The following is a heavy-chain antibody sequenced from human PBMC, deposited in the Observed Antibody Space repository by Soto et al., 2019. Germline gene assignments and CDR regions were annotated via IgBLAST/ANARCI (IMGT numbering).Heavy chain of an antibody. CDR3: AKATATGGGAFDI. D-gene: IGHD2-8*02. V-gene: IGHV3-23*01. Sequence: GGSLRLSCAASGFICGSYDMSWVRQAPGKGLEWVSTILVDGRTFYVDSVKGRFTISRDSSQNTVYLQMNSLTAGDTALYYCAKATATGGGAFDICGQGTKVTVS. J-gene: IGHJ3*02. CDR2: ILVDGRT. CDR1: GFICGSYD.